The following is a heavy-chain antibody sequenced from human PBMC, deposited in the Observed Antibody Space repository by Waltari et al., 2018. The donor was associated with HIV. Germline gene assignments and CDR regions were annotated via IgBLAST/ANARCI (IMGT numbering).Heavy chain of an antibody. V-gene: IGHV3-30*18. CDR3: AKDMVIYTWGPFSCCDY. Sequence: QVQLVESGGGVVQPGRSMRLSCATSQFTFSSHGMHWVRPAPGKGLEWVALISSDGSNEYYADSVKGRFTISRDNSKNTLYLEMNSLRTEDTAVYYCAKDMVIYTWGPFSCCDYWGQGTLVIVSS. CDR1: QFTFSSHG. D-gene: IGHD2-15*01. J-gene: IGHJ4*02. CDR2: ISSDGSNE.